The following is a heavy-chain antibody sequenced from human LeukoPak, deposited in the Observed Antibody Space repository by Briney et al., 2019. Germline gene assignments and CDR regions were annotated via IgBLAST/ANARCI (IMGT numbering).Heavy chain of an antibody. CDR3: ARDPHRYYDFWSGYPSYYMDV. CDR2: ISSSGSTI. CDR1: GFTFSDYY. D-gene: IGHD3-3*01. J-gene: IGHJ6*03. V-gene: IGHV3-11*04. Sequence: GGSLRLSCAASGFTFSDYYMSWIRQAPGKGLEWVSYISSSGSTIYYADSVRGRFTISRDNAKNSLYLQMNSPRAEDTAVYYCARDPHRYYDFWSGYPSYYMDVWGKGTTVTVSS.